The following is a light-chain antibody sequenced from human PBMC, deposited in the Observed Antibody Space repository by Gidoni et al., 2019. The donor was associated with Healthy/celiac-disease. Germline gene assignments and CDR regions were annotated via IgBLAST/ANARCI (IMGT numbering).Light chain of an antibody. CDR1: QSVSSY. V-gene: IGKV3-11*01. CDR3: QQRSNGPRT. Sequence: EIVLTQSPATLALSPGERATLSCRASQSVSSYLAWYQQKPGQAPRRLIYDASNRATGIPARFSGSGSGTDFTLTISSLEPEDFVVYYCQQRSNGPRTFGQGTKVEIK. CDR2: DAS. J-gene: IGKJ1*01.